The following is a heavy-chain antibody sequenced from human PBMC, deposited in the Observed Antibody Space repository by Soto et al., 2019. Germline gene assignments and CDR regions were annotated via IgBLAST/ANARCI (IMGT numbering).Heavy chain of an antibody. CDR1: GYTFTGYY. CDR3: AGPPRGAAAGTNYYYYYGMDV. CDR2: INPQTGGT. D-gene: IGHD6-13*01. V-gene: IGHV1-2*02. J-gene: IGHJ6*02. Sequence: ASVKVSCKASGYTFTGYYIHWVRGAPGQGLEWMGWINPQTGGTSYSQKFQGRVTITRDTSASTAYMELSSLRSEDTAVYYCAGPPRGAAAGTNYYYYYGMDVWGQGTTVTVSS.